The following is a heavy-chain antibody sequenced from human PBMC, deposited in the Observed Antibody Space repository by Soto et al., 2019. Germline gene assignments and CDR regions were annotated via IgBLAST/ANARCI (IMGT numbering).Heavy chain of an antibody. CDR2: INPNSGGT. CDR3: AKSGCFFRFSLGYFDY. CDR1: RFTFTGHY. D-gene: IGHD2-8*01. Sequence: ASVKVSCKASRFTFTGHYIHWVRQAPVQRLEWIGWINPNSGGTSYARKFQSRVTMTRDTSITTAYMEQSRLSSVVTAVYCCAKSGCFFRFSLGYFDYWGQGTLVTVSS. J-gene: IGHJ4*02. V-gene: IGHV1-2*02.